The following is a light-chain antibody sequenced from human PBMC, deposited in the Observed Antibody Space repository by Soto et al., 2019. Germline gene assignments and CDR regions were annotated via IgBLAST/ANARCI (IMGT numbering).Light chain of an antibody. Sequence: QSALTQPRSVSGSPGQSVTISCTGTNSDIGNYNYVSWYQQHPGKAPKVMIYDVTKRPSGVPDRFSGSTSGNTASLTISGLQAEDEADYYCCSYPGRHTWVFGGGTKVTVL. CDR2: DVT. J-gene: IGLJ3*02. V-gene: IGLV2-11*01. CDR1: NSDIGNYNY. CDR3: CSYPGRHTWV.